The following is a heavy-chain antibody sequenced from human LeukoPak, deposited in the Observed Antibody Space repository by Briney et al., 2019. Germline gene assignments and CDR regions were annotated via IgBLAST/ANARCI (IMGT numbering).Heavy chain of an antibody. Sequence: SGGSLRLSCAASGFTFSSYAMSWVRQAPGKGLEWVSAISGSGGSTYYADSVKGRFTIPRDNSKNTLYLQMNSLRAEDTAVYYCAKDLWYSYGRGAFDIWGQGTMVTVSS. J-gene: IGHJ3*02. CDR3: AKDLWYSYGRGAFDI. V-gene: IGHV3-23*01. CDR2: ISGSGGST. CDR1: GFTFSSYA. D-gene: IGHD5-18*01.